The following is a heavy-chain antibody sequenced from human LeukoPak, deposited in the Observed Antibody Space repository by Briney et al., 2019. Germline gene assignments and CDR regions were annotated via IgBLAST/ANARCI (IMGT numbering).Heavy chain of an antibody. CDR3: ARDFIVGATYFDY. Sequence: GGSLRLSCAASGFTFSSYAMHWVRRAPGKGLEWVAVISYDGSNKYYADSVKGRFTISRDNSKNTLYLQMNSLRAEDTAVYYCARDFIVGATYFDYWGQGTPVTVSS. D-gene: IGHD1-26*01. J-gene: IGHJ4*02. V-gene: IGHV3-30-3*01. CDR2: ISYDGSNK. CDR1: GFTFSSYA.